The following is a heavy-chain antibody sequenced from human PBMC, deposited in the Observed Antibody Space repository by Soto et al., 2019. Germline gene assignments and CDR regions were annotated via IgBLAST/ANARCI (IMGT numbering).Heavy chain of an antibody. Sequence: ASVKVSCKASGYTFSSYAVHWVRQAPGQSLEWMGWINAGNGNTKYSQKFQGRVTITRDTSASTAYMELSSLTSEDTAVYYCARDLNDDLDDSWGQGTLFTVSS. D-gene: IGHD1-1*01. V-gene: IGHV1-3*01. J-gene: IGHJ4*02. CDR3: ARDLNDDLDDS. CDR2: INAGNGNT. CDR1: GYTFSSYA.